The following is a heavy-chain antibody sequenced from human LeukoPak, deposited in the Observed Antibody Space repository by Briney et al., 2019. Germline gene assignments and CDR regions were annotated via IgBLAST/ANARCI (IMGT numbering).Heavy chain of an antibody. CDR1: GGSISSSSYY. D-gene: IGHD3-10*01. Sequence: SETLSLTCTVSGGSISSSSYYWGWIHQPPGKGLEWIGSIYYSGSTYYNPSLKSRVAISVDTSKNQFSLKLSSVTAADTAVYYCASHGGLYYFDYWGQGTLVTVSS. CDR3: ASHGGLYYFDY. J-gene: IGHJ4*02. V-gene: IGHV4-39*01. CDR2: IYYSGST.